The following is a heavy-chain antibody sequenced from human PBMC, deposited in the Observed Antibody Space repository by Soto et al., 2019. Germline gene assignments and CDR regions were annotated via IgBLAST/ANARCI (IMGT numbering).Heavy chain of an antibody. CDR1: GHTLTELS. V-gene: IGHV1-24*01. J-gene: IGHJ3*02. CDR2: FDPEGGEA. CDR3: AKDQYYYDSSGYYLRVDAFDI. D-gene: IGHD3-22*01. Sequence: ASVKVSCKISGHTLTELSIHWVRQAPGKGLEWMGGFDPEGGEAIYAQKWHGRVTVTEDTVTDTAYMELSGLNSDDTAVYYCAKDQYYYDSSGYYLRVDAFDIWGQGTMVTVSS.